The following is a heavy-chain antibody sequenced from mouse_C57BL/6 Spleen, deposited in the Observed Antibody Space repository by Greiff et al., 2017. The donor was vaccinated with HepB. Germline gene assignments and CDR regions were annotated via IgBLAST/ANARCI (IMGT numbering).Heavy chain of an antibody. J-gene: IGHJ4*01. D-gene: IGHD6-5*01. CDR2: ISSGSSTI. CDR1: GFTFSDYG. Sequence: EVQLVESGGGLVKPGGSLKLSCAASGFTFSDYGMHWVRQAPEKGLEWVAYISSGSSTIYYADTVKGRFTISRDNAKNTLFLQMTSLRSEDTAMYYCARPYPPVYAMDYWGQGTSVTVSS. V-gene: IGHV5-17*01. CDR3: ARPYPPVYAMDY.